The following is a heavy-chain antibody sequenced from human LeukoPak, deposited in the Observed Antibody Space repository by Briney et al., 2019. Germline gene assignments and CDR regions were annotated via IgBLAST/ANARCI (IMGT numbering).Heavy chain of an antibody. D-gene: IGHD1-26*01. CDR3: AKGDTTWELPHDY. V-gene: IGHV3-23*01. Sequence: GGSLRLSCAASEFTFSNYAMNWVRQAPGKGLEWVSAMSGSGGSTYYAGSVKGRFTISRDNSKNTLYLQMNSLRAEDTAVYYCAKGDTTWELPHDYWGQGTLVTVSS. CDR1: EFTFSNYA. J-gene: IGHJ4*02. CDR2: MSGSGGST.